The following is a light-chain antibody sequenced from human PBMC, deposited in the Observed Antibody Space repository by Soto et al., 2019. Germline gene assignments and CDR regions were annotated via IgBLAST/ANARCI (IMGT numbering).Light chain of an antibody. CDR1: QSISSW. Sequence: DIQMTQSPSTLSASVGDRVTITCRASQSISSWLAWYQQKPVKAPKLLIYDASSLESGVPSRFSGSGSGTEFTLNISSLQPDDFETYYCHQYNSYSRTFGQGTKVEIK. CDR2: DAS. CDR3: HQYNSYSRT. J-gene: IGKJ1*01. V-gene: IGKV1-5*01.